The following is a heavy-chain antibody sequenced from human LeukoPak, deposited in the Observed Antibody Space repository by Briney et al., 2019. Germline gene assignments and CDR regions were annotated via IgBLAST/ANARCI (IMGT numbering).Heavy chain of an antibody. CDR1: GFIVSSDF. CDR3: ARDVVGSSNNGMDV. V-gene: IGHV3-66*01. CDR2: IYSDGST. Sequence: PGGSLRLSCAASGFIVSSDFMSWVRQAPGKGLEWVSVIYSDGSTYYADSVKGRFTISRDNSKNTLDLQMTGLRAEDTAVYYCARDVVGSSNNGMDVWGQGTTVTVSS. J-gene: IGHJ6*02. D-gene: IGHD6-13*01.